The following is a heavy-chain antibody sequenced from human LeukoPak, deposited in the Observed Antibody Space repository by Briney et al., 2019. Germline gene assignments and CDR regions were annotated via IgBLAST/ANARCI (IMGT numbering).Heavy chain of an antibody. Sequence: SVKVSCKASGGTFSSYAISWVRQAPGQGLEWMGRIIPILGIANYAQKFQGRVTITADKSTSTAYMELSSLRSEDTAVYYCASLNTYSYDSSGAPQGHWGQGTLVTVSS. CDR2: IIPILGIA. CDR1: GGTFSSYA. V-gene: IGHV1-69*04. D-gene: IGHD3-22*01. CDR3: ASLNTYSYDSSGAPQGH. J-gene: IGHJ4*02.